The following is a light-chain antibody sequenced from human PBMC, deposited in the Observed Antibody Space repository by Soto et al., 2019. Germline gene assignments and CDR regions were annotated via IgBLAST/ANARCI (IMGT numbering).Light chain of an antibody. CDR2: DVS. V-gene: IGLV2-14*01. CDR3: SSYTSSSRV. Sequence: QSVLNQPASVSGAPGQSITISCTGTSSDVGGYNYVSWYQQHPGKAPKLMIYDVSNRPSGVSNRFSGSKSGNTASLTISGLQAEDEADYYCSSYTSSSRVFGTGSKVTVL. J-gene: IGLJ1*01. CDR1: SSDVGGYNY.